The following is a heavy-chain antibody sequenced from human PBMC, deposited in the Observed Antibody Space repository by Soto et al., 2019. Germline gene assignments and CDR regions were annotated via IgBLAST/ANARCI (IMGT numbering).Heavy chain of an antibody. V-gene: IGHV4-59*08. J-gene: IGHJ4*02. CDR2: IYYSGST. CDR3: ARHNYGSGSTYFDY. D-gene: IGHD3-10*01. Sequence: QVQLQESGPGQVKPSETLCLTCTVSGGSISSCYWSWIRQPPGKGLEWIGYIYYSGSTNYNPSLKSRVTISVDTSKNQFSLKLNSMTAADTAVYYCARHNYGSGSTYFDYWGQGTLVTVSS. CDR1: GGSISSCY.